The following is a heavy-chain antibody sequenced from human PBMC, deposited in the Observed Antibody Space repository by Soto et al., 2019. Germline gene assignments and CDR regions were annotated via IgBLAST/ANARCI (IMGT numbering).Heavy chain of an antibody. CDR3: ARLIRDIVVVFGYYYGMDV. D-gene: IGHD2-2*01. CDR1: GYSFTSYW. J-gene: IGHJ6*02. V-gene: IGHV5-10-1*01. Sequence: GESLKISCKGSGYSFTSYWISWVRQMPGKGLEWMGRIDPSDSYTNYSPSFQGHITISADKSISTAYLQWSSLKASDTAMYYCARLIRDIVVVFGYYYGMDVWGQGTTVTVSS. CDR2: IDPSDSYT.